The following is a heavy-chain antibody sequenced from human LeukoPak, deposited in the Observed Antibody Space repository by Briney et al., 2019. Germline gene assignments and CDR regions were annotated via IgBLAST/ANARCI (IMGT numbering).Heavy chain of an antibody. CDR1: GFTFSSYS. CDR2: ISSSSSTI. Sequence: GGSLRLSCAASGFTFSSYSMNWVRQAPGKGLEWVSYISSSSSTIYYADSVKGRFTISRDNAKNSLYLQMNSLRAEDTAVYYCANKNRAYWYFDLWGRGTLVTVSS. CDR3: ANKNRAYWYFDL. J-gene: IGHJ2*01. D-gene: IGHD1-14*01. V-gene: IGHV3-48*01.